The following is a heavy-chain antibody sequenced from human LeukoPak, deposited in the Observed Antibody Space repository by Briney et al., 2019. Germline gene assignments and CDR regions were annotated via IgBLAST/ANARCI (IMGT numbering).Heavy chain of an antibody. CDR3: ARETGDSGSYYDY. V-gene: IGHV3-7*01. J-gene: IGHJ4*02. CDR2: IKQDGSEK. Sequence: PGGSLRLSCAASGFTFSSYSMNWVRQAPGKGLEWVANIKQDGSEKYYVDSVKGRLIISRDNAKNSLCLQMNSLRAEDTAVYYCARETGDSGSYYDYWGQGTLVTVSS. D-gene: IGHD3-10*01. CDR1: GFTFSSYS.